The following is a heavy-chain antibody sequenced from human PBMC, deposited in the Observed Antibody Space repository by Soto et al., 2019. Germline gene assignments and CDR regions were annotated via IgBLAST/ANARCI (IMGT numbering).Heavy chain of an antibody. CDR2: IKSKTDGGTT. Sequence: GGSLRLSCAASGFTFSNAWMNWVRQAPGKGLEWVGRIKSKTDGGTTDYAAPVKGRFTISRDDSKNTLYLQMNSLKTEDTGVYYCTSSPPQDIVVVVAAIPTDYWGQGNLVTVSS. V-gene: IGHV3-15*07. CDR3: TSSPPQDIVVVVAAIPTDY. D-gene: IGHD2-15*01. J-gene: IGHJ4*02. CDR1: GFTFSNAW.